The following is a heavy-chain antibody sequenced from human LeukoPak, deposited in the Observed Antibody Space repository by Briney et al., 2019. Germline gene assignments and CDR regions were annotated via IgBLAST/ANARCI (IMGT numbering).Heavy chain of an antibody. Sequence: VAPVKVPCKASGGTFSSYAISWVRQAPGQGLEWMGGIIPIFGTANYAQKFQGRVTITTDESTSTAYMELSSLRSEDTAVYYCARSIAARRRHYYFDYWGQGTLVTVSS. CDR2: IIPIFGTA. J-gene: IGHJ4*02. CDR3: ARSIAARRRHYYFDY. D-gene: IGHD6-6*01. CDR1: GGTFSSYA. V-gene: IGHV1-69*05.